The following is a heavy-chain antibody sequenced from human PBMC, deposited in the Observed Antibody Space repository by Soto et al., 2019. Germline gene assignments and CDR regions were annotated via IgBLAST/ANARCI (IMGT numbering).Heavy chain of an antibody. CDR2: IKQDESEI. CDR3: VRYSRLSGRIEY. J-gene: IGHJ4*02. Sequence: PGGSLRLSCVASGFTFSSHWMTWARQTPGKGLEWVANIKQDESEIHYVDSVKGRFTVSRDNAKNSLYLQMNSLRAEVTAVYYCVRYSRLSGRIEYWGEGTQVSVSS. V-gene: IGHV3-7*01. CDR1: GFTFSSHW. D-gene: IGHD6-13*01.